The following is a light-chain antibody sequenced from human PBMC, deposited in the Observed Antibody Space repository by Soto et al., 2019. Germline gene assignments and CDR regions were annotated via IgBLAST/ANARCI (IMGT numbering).Light chain of an antibody. CDR3: SSYTSSSLLV. CDR2: DVS. CDR1: SSDVGGYNS. J-gene: IGLJ2*01. Sequence: QSALTQPASVSGSPGQPITISCTGTSSDVGGYNSVSWYQQHPGKVPKLMIYDVSNRPSGVSDRFSGSKSGNTAALTISGLQAEDEADYYCSSYTSSSLLVFGGGTQLTVL. V-gene: IGLV2-14*01.